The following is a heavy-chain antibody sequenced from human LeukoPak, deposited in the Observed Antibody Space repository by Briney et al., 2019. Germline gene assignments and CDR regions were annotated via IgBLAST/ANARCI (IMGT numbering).Heavy chain of an antibody. J-gene: IGHJ4*02. Sequence: PSETLSLTCTVSGDSISSFYWSWIRQPAGKGRDWIGRIYSSGSTNYNPSLESRVTMSVDTSKNQLSLKLSSVTAADTAVYYCARDVVAAAGTWDYWGQGTLVTVSS. V-gene: IGHV4-4*07. D-gene: IGHD6-13*01. CDR3: ARDVVAAAGTWDY. CDR2: IYSSGST. CDR1: GDSISSFY.